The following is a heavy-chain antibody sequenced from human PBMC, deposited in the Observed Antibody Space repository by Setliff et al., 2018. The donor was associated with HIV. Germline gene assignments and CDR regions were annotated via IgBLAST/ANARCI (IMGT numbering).Heavy chain of an antibody. CDR2: ISGSGGST. J-gene: IGHJ4*02. Sequence: PGGSLRLSCVASGFTFSSYAMSWVRQAPGKGLEWVSAISGSGGSTYYADSVKGRFTVSRDNSKNTLYLQMNGLRTEDTGLYYCATMYRDSHLFGYWGQGMLVTVSS. D-gene: IGHD3-10*02. CDR1: GFTFSSYA. V-gene: IGHV3-23*01. CDR3: ATMYRDSHLFGY.